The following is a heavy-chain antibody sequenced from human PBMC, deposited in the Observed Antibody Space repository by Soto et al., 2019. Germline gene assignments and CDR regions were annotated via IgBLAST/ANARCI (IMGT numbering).Heavy chain of an antibody. J-gene: IGHJ4*02. Sequence: QVQLQQWGAGLLKPSETLSLTCAVYGQSFSGHTWSWIRQSPGKGLEWIGEISQSGSTYYNPSLKTRVTISADTSKNQFSLTLNSVTAAETGVFFCARGPGIAEIPGELEDVHYDYWGQGTLVSVSS. V-gene: IGHV4-34*01. CDR3: ARGPGIAEIPGELEDVHYDY. CDR1: GQSFSGHT. CDR2: ISQSGST. D-gene: IGHD1-1*01.